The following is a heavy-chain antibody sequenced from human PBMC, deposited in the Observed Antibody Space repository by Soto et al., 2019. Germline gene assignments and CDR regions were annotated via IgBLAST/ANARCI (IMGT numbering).Heavy chain of an antibody. Sequence: GGSLRLSCAASGFTFSSYGMHWVRQAPGKGLEWVAVISYDGSNKYYADSVKGRFTISRDNSKNTLYLQMNSLRAEDTAVYYCAKDLCSSSVLDYYYGMYVWGQGTTVTVSS. D-gene: IGHD6-6*01. J-gene: IGHJ6*02. CDR3: AKDLCSSSVLDYYYGMYV. V-gene: IGHV3-30*18. CDR2: ISYDGSNK. CDR1: GFTFSSYG.